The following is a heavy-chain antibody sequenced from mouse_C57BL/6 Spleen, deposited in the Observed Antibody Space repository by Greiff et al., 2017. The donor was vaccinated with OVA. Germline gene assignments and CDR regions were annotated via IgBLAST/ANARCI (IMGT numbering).Heavy chain of an antibody. CDR2: IYYSGTI. CDR1: GISITTGNYR. V-gene: IGHV3-5*01. J-gene: IGHJ1*03. Sequence: VQLQQSGPGLVKPSQTVFLTCTVTGISITTGNYRWSWIRQFPGNKLEWIGYIYYSGTITYNPSLTSRTTITRDTPKNQFFLEMNSLTAEDTATYYCARSPGYWYFDVWGTGTTVTVSS. CDR3: ARSPGYWYFDV.